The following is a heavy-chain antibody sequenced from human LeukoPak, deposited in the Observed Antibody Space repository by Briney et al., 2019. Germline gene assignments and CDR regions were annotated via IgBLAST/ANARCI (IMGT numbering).Heavy chain of an antibody. CDR3: ARGAYYYDSSAHHDY. V-gene: IGHV1-2*02. J-gene: IGHJ4*02. Sequence: ASVKVSCKASGYTSTASNLTWLRRAPGQGFEWLGWINPNSGGTNYAQKFQGRVTMTRDTSISTAYMELSRLRSDDTAVYYCARGAYYYDSSAHHDYWGQGTLVTVSS. D-gene: IGHD3-22*01. CDR1: GYTSTASN. CDR2: INPNSGGT.